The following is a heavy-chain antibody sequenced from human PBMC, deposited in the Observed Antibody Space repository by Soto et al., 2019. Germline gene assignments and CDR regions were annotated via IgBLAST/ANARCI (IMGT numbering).Heavy chain of an antibody. Sequence: EVQLIESGGGLVQPGGSLRLSCAASGFTFTKSWMHWVRQTPGKGLEWVSRVNTEGSDTIYADSVKGRFTISRDNAKNTLYLQMNSLTAEDTAMYYCARDQSVSGPTTFHYWGQGALVTVSS. CDR2: VNTEGSDT. V-gene: IGHV3-74*01. J-gene: IGHJ4*02. CDR3: ARDQSVSGPTTFHY. CDR1: GFTFTKSW. D-gene: IGHD6-19*01.